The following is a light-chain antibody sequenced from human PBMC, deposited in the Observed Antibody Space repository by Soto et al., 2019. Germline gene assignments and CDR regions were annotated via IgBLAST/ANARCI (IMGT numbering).Light chain of an antibody. CDR1: SSEVGFYNF. CDR2: EVT. Sequence: QSVLTQPPSASGSTGQSLTISCTGTSSEVGFYNFVSWYQQRPGKAPKLVIYEVTKRPSGVPDRFSGSKSGSTASLTVSGLQADDEADYYCASYAGTKRFVFGSGTKVTVL. CDR3: ASYAGTKRFV. V-gene: IGLV2-8*01. J-gene: IGLJ1*01.